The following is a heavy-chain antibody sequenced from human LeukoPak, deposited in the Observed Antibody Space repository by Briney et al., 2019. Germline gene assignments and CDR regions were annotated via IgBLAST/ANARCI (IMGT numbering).Heavy chain of an antibody. CDR2: ISAYNGNT. V-gene: IGHV1-18*01. Sequence: ASVKVSCKASGYTFTSYVISWVRQAPGQGLEWMGWISAYNGNTNYAQKLQGRVTMTTDTSTSTAYMELRSLRSDDTAVYYCARDDVVVPAAIWFDYWGQGTLVTVSS. CDR3: ARDDVVVPAAIWFDY. CDR1: GYTFTSYV. D-gene: IGHD2-2*01. J-gene: IGHJ4*02.